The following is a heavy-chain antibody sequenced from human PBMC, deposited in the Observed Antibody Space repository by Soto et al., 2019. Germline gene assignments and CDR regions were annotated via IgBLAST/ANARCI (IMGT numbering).Heavy chain of an antibody. J-gene: IGHJ4*02. CDR3: ARGGPPPYKFDRQIVATDSGGSYRDRATDY. Sequence: AASVKVSCKASGYTFTGYYMHWVRQAPGQGLEWMGWINPNSGGTNYAQKFRGRVTMTRDTSISTAYMELSRLRSDDTAVYYCARGGPPPYKFDRQIVATDSGGSYRDRATDYSCQGILVTLS. V-gene: IGHV1-2*02. D-gene: IGHD2-15*01. CDR2: INPNSGGT. CDR1: GYTFTGYY.